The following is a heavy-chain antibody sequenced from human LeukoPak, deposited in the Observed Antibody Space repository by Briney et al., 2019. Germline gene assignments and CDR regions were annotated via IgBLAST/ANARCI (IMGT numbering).Heavy chain of an antibody. CDR3: ARGVSLVRGMWFDP. V-gene: IGHV4-61*02. CDR1: GASISSGNYY. Sequence: PSQXLSLTCTVSGASISSGNYYWSWIRQPAGKGLEWIGRVHTSVGTNYNPSFKSRVTISLDTSKNQFSLRLTSVTAADTAMYDCARGVSLVRGMWFDPWGQGTLVTVSS. D-gene: IGHD3-10*01. J-gene: IGHJ5*02. CDR2: VHTSVGT.